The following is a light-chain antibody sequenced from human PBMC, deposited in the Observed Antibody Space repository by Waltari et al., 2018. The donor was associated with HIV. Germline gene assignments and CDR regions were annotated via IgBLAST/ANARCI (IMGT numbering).Light chain of an antibody. V-gene: IGLV2-14*03. CDR1: SREVGGYRY. J-gene: IGLJ2*01. CDR3: SSYRSSTALVV. Sequence: QSALTQPASVSGAPGQSITISCTGTSREVGGYRYVSWAEPHPGKAPKHRIFDVSNRPTGVSKPCSGPESVSPASLTLCGLQAEHEAHYFCSSYRSSTALVVFGGGTRLTV. CDR2: DVS.